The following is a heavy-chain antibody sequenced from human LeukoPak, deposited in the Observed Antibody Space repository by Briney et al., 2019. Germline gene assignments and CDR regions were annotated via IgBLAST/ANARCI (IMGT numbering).Heavy chain of an antibody. CDR3: AKVAAVMITFGDSYYFDY. V-gene: IGHV3-23*01. D-gene: IGHD3-16*01. Sequence: GGSLRLSCAASGFTFSSYAMSWVRQAPGKGLEWVSAISGSGGSTYYADSVKGRFTISRDNSKNTLYLQMNGLRAEDTAVYYCAKVAAVMITFGDSYYFDYWGQGTLVTVSS. CDR2: ISGSGGST. CDR1: GFTFSSYA. J-gene: IGHJ4*02.